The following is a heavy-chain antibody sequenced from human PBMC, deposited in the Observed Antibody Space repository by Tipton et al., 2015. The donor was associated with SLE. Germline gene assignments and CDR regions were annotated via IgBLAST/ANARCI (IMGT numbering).Heavy chain of an antibody. CDR2: ISGYNGYT. Sequence: QSGAEVKKPGASVKVSCKASGYTFTSYGISWVRQAPGQGLEWMGWISGYNGYTNYAQKLQGRVTMTTDTSTSTAYMELRSLRSDDTAVYYCARDRSRSGRDVFDYWGHGSLVTVSS. D-gene: IGHD6-19*01. CDR1: GYTFTSYG. CDR3: ARDRSRSGRDVFDY. V-gene: IGHV1-18*01. J-gene: IGHJ4*01.